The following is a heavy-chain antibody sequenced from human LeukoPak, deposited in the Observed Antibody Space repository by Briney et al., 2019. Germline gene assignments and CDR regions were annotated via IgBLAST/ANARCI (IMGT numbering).Heavy chain of an antibody. CDR2: INPNSGGT. V-gene: IGHV1-2*02. Sequence: VASVKVSCKASGYTFTGYYMHWVRQAPGQGLEWMGWINPNSGGTNYAQKFQGRVTMTRDTSTSTVYMELSSLRSEDTAVYYCARDWVVGATIVRARFPDYWGQGTLVTVSS. D-gene: IGHD1-26*01. J-gene: IGHJ4*02. CDR3: ARDWVVGATIVRARFPDY. CDR1: GYTFTGYY.